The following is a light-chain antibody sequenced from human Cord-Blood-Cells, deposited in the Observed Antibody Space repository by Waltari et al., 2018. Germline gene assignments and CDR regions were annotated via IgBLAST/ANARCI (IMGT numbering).Light chain of an antibody. V-gene: IGKV3-11*01. CDR3: QQRST. Sequence: EIVLTQSPATLSLSPGERATLSCRASQSVSSYLAWYQQKPGQAPRLLIYDASNRATGIPARFSGSGSWTDFTLTISSLEPEDFAVYYCQQRSTFGQGTRLEIK. J-gene: IGKJ5*01. CDR1: QSVSSY. CDR2: DAS.